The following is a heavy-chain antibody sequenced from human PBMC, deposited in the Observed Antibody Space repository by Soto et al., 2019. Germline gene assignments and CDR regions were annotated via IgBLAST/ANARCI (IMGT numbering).Heavy chain of an antibody. Sequence: QVQLVQSGAEVKKPGASVKVSCKASGYTFTSYGISWVRQAPGQGLEWMGWISAYNGNTNYAQKLQGRVTMTTDTSTGTAYMGVRSLRSDDTAVDYCARDAGVSGELYHWGQGTLVTVSS. CDR3: ARDAGVSGELYH. CDR1: GYTFTSYG. CDR2: ISAYNGNT. V-gene: IGHV1-18*01. D-gene: IGHD3-16*01. J-gene: IGHJ5*02.